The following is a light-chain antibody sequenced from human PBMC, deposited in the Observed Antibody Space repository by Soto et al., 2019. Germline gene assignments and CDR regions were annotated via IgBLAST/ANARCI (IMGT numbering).Light chain of an antibody. CDR3: QQSFSTSALT. J-gene: IGKJ4*01. V-gene: IGKV1-39*01. CDR2: AAC. CDR1: QTISNY. Sequence: DIQMTQSPSSLSASVGDRVTITCRASQTISNYVNWYQQKPGKAPNLLIYAACSLQSGVPSRFSGGGSGTDFTLTISSLQPEDFATYYCQQSFSTSALTFGGGTNVEIK.